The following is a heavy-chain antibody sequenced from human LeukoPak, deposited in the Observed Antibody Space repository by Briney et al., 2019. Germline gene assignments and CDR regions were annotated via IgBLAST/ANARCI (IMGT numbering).Heavy chain of an antibody. CDR1: GFTFSSYW. V-gene: IGHV3-7*03. CDR3: GKDVLAGGLDV. Sequence: GGSLRLSCAASGFTFSSYWMSWVRQAPGKGLEWVANIKQDGSEKYYVDSVKGRFTISRDNAKNSLYLQMNSLRAEDTALYYCGKDVLAGGLDVWGQGTTVTVSS. J-gene: IGHJ6*02. CDR2: IKQDGSEK.